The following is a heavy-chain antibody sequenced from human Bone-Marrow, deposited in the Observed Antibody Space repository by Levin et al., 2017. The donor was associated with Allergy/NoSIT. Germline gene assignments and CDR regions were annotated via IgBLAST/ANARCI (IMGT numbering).Heavy chain of an antibody. CDR3: ARSSGANSDFDF. V-gene: IGHV1-2*06. CDR1: GYTFTGYY. J-gene: IGHJ4*02. Sequence: ASVKVSCKASGYTFTGYYMHWVRQAPGQGLEWMGRINPYSGDTNYAQKFQGRVTMTRETSISTAYMEVSRLRSDDTAVYYCARSSGANSDFDFWGQGTLVTVSS. D-gene: IGHD4/OR15-4a*01. CDR2: INPYSGDT.